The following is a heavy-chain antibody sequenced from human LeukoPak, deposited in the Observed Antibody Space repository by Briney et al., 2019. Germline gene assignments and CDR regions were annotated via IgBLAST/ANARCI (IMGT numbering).Heavy chain of an antibody. CDR3: ARAPRRIRVAAAPPDY. CDR1: GFTFSSYS. CDR2: IWYDGSNK. D-gene: IGHD6-13*01. V-gene: IGHV3-33*08. J-gene: IGHJ4*02. Sequence: GGSLRLSCAASGFTFSSYSMNWVRQAPGKGLEWVAVIWYDGSNKYYADSVKGRFTISRDNSKNTLYLQMNSLRAEDTAVYYCARAPRRIRVAAAPPDYWGQGTLVTVSS.